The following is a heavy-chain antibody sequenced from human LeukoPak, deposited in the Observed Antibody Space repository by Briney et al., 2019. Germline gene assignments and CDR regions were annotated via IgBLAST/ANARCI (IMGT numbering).Heavy chain of an antibody. CDR2: ISSSSTYI. J-gene: IGHJ4*02. CDR3: ARRDLGSHAFDY. CDR1: GFTFSTYS. D-gene: IGHD1-26*01. V-gene: IGHV3-21*01. Sequence: GGSLRLSCAASGFTFSTYSMNWVRQAPGKGLEWVSSISSSSTYIHYADSVKGRVTISRDNAKNSLYLQMNSLRAEDTAVYYCARRDLGSHAFDYWGQGTLVTVSS.